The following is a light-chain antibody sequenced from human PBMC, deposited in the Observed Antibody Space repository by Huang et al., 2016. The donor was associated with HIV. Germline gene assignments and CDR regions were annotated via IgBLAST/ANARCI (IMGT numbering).Light chain of an antibody. Sequence: ELVLTQSPGTLSLSPGESATLSCRASQTISSNFLAWYQQRPGQAPRLLIYASSSRAPGIPDRFRGSGSGTDFTLTIVSLEPEDFAVYYCQRYGSSQTFGQGTKLEI. CDR1: QTISSNF. CDR3: QRYGSSQT. CDR2: ASS. V-gene: IGKV3-20*01. J-gene: IGKJ2*01.